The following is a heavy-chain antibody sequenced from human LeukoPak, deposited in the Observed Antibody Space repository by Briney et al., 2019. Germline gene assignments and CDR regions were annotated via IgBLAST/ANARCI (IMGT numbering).Heavy chain of an antibody. V-gene: IGHV4-39*07. Sequence: PSETLSLTCTVSGGSISRSFYYWGWIRQPPGKGLEWIGEINHSGSTNYNTSLKSRVTISVDTSKNQFSLKLSSVTAADTAVYYCARGRIAVAGGYFQHWGQGTLVTVSS. CDR3: ARGRIAVAGGYFQH. CDR2: INHSGST. J-gene: IGHJ1*01. D-gene: IGHD6-19*01. CDR1: GGSISRSFYY.